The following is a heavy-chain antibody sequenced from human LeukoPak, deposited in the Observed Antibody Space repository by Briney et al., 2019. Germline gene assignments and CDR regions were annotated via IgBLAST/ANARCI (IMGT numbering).Heavy chain of an antibody. CDR2: INPSGGST. CDR1: GYTFTSYY. D-gene: IGHD5-18*01. Sequence: RASVKVSFKASGYTFTSYYMHWVRQAPGQGLEWMGMINPSGGSTSYAQKFQGRVTMTSDTSTSTVYMELSSLRSEDTAVYYCARGGTAMAPADYWYFDLWGRGTLVTVSS. CDR3: ARGGTAMAPADYWYFDL. V-gene: IGHV1-46*01. J-gene: IGHJ2*01.